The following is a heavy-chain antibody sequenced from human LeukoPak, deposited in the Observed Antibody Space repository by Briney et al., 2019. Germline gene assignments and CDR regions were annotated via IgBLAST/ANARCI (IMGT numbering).Heavy chain of an antibody. CDR3: AKAGAITMVRGVIMSRSYGMDV. CDR1: GFTFSSYG. D-gene: IGHD3-10*01. CDR2: ISYDGSNK. Sequence: PGGSLRLFCAASGFTFSSYGMHWVRQAPGKGLEWVAVISYDGSNKYYADSVKGRFTISRDNSKNTLHLQMNSLRAEDTAVYYCAKAGAITMVRGVIMSRSYGMDVWGKGTTVTVSS. V-gene: IGHV3-30*18. J-gene: IGHJ6*04.